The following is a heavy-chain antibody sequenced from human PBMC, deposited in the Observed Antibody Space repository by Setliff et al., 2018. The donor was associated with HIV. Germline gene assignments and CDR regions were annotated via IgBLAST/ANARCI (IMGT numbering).Heavy chain of an antibody. Sequence: KVSCKTSGYTFTGYYMHWVRQAPGQGLEWMGCINLNTGNTNYAQKFQGRVIVTRDTSINTAYVELRSLRLDDTAVYFCARGRTYDSSGYIGNWFDPWGQGTLVTVSS. CDR1: GYTFTGYY. J-gene: IGHJ5*02. D-gene: IGHD3-22*01. V-gene: IGHV1-2*02. CDR3: ARGRTYDSSGYIGNWFDP. CDR2: INLNTGNT.